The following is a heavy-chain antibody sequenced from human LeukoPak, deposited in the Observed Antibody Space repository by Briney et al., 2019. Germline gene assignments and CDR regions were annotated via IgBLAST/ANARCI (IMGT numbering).Heavy chain of an antibody. CDR2: IRFDGSHK. CDR1: GFTFSNYN. Sequence: GGSLRLSCAASGFTFSNYNMNWVRQAPGKGLEWGTFIRFDGSHKYYADSVKGRFTISRDNSKNTLYLQMNSLRVEDTAVYYCAKITDGELRRFDYWGQGTRVTVSS. J-gene: IGHJ4*02. D-gene: IGHD1-26*01. CDR3: AKITDGELRRFDY. V-gene: IGHV3-30*02.